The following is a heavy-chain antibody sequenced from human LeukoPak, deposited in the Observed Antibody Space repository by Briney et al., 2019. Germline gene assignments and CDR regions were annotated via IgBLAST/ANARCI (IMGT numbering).Heavy chain of an antibody. CDR1: GYSFTSYW. Sequence: GESLKISCKGSGYSFTSYWIGWVRQMPGKGLEWMGIIYPGDSDTRYSPSFQGQVTISADKSISTAYLQWSSLEASDTAMYYCARHGDIVVVPAAIDYWGQGTLVTVSS. V-gene: IGHV5-51*01. J-gene: IGHJ4*02. D-gene: IGHD2-2*02. CDR2: IYPGDSDT. CDR3: ARHGDIVVVPAAIDY.